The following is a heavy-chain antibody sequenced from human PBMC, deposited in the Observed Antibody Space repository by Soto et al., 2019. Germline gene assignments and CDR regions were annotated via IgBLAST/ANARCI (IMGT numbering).Heavy chain of an antibody. Sequence: ASVKVSCKASGGTFSSYTISWVRQAPGQGLEWMGRIIPILGIANYAQKFQGRVTITADKSTSTAYMELSSLRSEDTAVYYCARDHPGDTAMAPFDYWGQGTLVTVSS. CDR2: IIPILGIA. CDR1: GGTFSSYT. D-gene: IGHD5-18*01. CDR3: ARDHPGDTAMAPFDY. J-gene: IGHJ4*02. V-gene: IGHV1-69*04.